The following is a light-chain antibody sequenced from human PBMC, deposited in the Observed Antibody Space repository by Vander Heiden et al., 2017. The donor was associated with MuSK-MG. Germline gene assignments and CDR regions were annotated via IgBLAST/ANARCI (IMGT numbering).Light chain of an antibody. CDR1: SSNIGRNT. CDR2: SNN. Sequence: QSVLAQPPSASGTPGQMVTISCSGSSSNIGRNTVSWYQQLPVTAHKLLIYSNNERPAGVPDRFSGSKSGTSASLAFSGRQSEDEADYYCATWDDRLNGVVFGGGTKLTVL. V-gene: IGLV1-44*01. J-gene: IGLJ2*01. CDR3: ATWDDRLNGVV.